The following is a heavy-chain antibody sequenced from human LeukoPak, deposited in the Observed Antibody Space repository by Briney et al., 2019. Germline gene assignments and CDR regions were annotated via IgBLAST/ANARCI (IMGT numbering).Heavy chain of an antibody. CDR2: IYYSGST. CDR3: ARSRGSSFLRWYYYYGMDV. V-gene: IGHV4-59*01. Sequence: SETLSLTCTVSGGSISNYYWSWIRQPPGKGLEWIGYIYYSGSTNYNPSLKSRVTISVDTSKNQFSLKLSSVTAADTAVYYCARSRGSSFLRWYYYYGMDVWGQGTTVTVSS. CDR1: GGSISNYY. D-gene: IGHD4-23*01. J-gene: IGHJ6*02.